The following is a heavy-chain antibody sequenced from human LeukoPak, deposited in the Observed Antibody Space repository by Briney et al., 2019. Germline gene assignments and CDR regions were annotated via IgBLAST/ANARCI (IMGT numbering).Heavy chain of an antibody. CDR2: ITGSGGNT. Sequence: PGGSLRLSCAASGFTFSSYAMTWVRQAPGKGLEWVSSITGSGGNTYYADSVKGRFTISRDNAKNSLYLQMNSLRAEDTAVYYCATGPQWFGELFCDYWGQGTLVSVSS. V-gene: IGHV3-23*01. CDR3: ATGPQWFGELFCDY. CDR1: GFTFSSYA. D-gene: IGHD3-10*01. J-gene: IGHJ4*02.